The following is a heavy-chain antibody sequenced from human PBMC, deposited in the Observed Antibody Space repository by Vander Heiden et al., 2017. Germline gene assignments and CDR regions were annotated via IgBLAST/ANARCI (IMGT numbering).Heavy chain of an antibody. J-gene: IGHJ4*02. CDR1: GFTFNTYA. V-gene: IGHV3-30-3*01. D-gene: IGHD4-4*01. Sequence: QVQLVESGGGVVQPGRSLRLSCAASGFTFNTYAMHWVRQAPGKGLEWVALISYDGNDKYYADSVKGRFTISRDNSKNTLFLQMNSLRPEDTAMYYCVRLSDAHYYNYLRPYWGQGTLVTVSS. CDR2: ISYDGNDK. CDR3: VRLSDAHYYNYLRPY.